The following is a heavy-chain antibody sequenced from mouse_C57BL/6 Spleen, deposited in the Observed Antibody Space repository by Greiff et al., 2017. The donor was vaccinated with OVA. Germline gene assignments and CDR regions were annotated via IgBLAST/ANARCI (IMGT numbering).Heavy chain of an antibody. CDR3: ARGPNFSGFAY. J-gene: IGHJ3*01. V-gene: IGHV1-54*01. CDR1: GYAFTNYL. Sequence: QVQLQQSGAELVRPGTSVKVSCKASGYAFTNYLIEWVKQRPGQGLEWIGVINPGSGGTNYNEKFKGKATLTADKSSSTAYMQLSSLTSEDSAVYFCARGPNFSGFAYWGQGTLVTVSA. CDR2: INPGSGGT.